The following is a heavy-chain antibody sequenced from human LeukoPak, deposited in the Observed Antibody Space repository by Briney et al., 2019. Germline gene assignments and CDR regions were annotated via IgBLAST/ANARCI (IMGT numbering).Heavy chain of an antibody. CDR2: IKTDGSEK. J-gene: IGHJ4*02. V-gene: IGHV3-7*03. CDR1: GFAFSNYW. Sequence: GGSLRLSCEGSGFAFSNYWMGWVRQAPGKGLQWVANIKTDGSEKYYVDSVRGRFTISRDNAENSLYLQMNSLRGEDTAIYYCAKTGDRDYWGRGTLVTVSS. CDR3: AKTGDRDY. D-gene: IGHD7-27*01.